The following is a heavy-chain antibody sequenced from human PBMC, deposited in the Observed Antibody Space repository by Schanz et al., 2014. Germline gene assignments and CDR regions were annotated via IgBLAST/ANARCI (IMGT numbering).Heavy chain of an antibody. J-gene: IGHJ4*02. CDR3: AKSYDTSGYSGFDY. CDR1: GFNFGSYA. CDR2: ISGSGSHT. D-gene: IGHD3-22*01. Sequence: EVQLLESGGGLVQPGGSLRLSCAASGFNFGSYAMSWVRQAPGKGLEWVSAISGSGSHTYYADSVKGRFTISRDNSKNTLYLQMNSLRTEDTAVYFCAKSYDTSGYSGFDYWGQGTLVTVSS. V-gene: IGHV3-23*01.